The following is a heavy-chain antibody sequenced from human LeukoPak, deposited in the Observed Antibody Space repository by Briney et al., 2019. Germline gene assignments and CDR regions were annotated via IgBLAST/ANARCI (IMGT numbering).Heavy chain of an antibody. CDR3: ARQTDYYDSSGYYIDAFDI. D-gene: IGHD3-22*01. Sequence: PSETQSLTCTVSGGSISSSSYYWGWIRQPPGKGLEWIGSIYYSGSTYYNPSLKSRVTISVDTSKNQFSLKLSSVTAADTAVYYCARQTDYYDSSGYYIDAFDIWGQGTMVTVSS. V-gene: IGHV4-39*01. J-gene: IGHJ3*02. CDR2: IYYSGST. CDR1: GGSISSSSYY.